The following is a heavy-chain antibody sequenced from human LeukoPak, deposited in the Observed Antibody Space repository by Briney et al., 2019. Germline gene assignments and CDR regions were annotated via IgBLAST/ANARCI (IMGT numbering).Heavy chain of an antibody. D-gene: IGHD6-19*01. CDR3: ARGGSGWYLDFDY. CDR2: IKQDGSEK. Sequence: SGGSLRLSCAAPGFTFSSVWMSWVRQAPGKGLEWVANIKQDGSEKYYVDSVKGRFTISRDNAKNSLYLQMNSLRAEDTAVYYCARGGSGWYLDFDYWGQGTLVTVSS. J-gene: IGHJ4*02. CDR1: GFTFSSVW. V-gene: IGHV3-7*01.